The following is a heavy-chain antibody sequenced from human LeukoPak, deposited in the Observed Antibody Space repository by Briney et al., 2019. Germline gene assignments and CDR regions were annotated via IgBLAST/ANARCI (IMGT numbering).Heavy chain of an antibody. D-gene: IGHD6-19*01. Sequence: GGSLRLSRAASGFTFSRYDMHWVRQPPGKGLEWVGFISYDGSNKYYADSVKGRFTISRDNSKNTLYLQMNSLRAEDTDVYYCAKSGTRYSSGWYEGYYFDYWGQGTLVTVSS. CDR2: ISYDGSNK. V-gene: IGHV3-30*18. CDR3: AKSGTRYSSGWYEGYYFDY. J-gene: IGHJ4*02. CDR1: GFTFSRYD.